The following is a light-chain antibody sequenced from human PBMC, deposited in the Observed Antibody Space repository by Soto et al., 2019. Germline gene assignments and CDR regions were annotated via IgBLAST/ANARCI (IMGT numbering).Light chain of an antibody. CDR3: QRYNNWPPWT. V-gene: IGKV3-15*01. CDR2: DAS. J-gene: IGKJ1*01. CDR1: QSVSSN. Sequence: EIVMTQSPATLSVSPGERATLSCRASQSVSSNLAWYQQKPGQAPRLLIYDASTRATGIQARFSGSGSGTEFTLTISSLQSKDFAVYYCQRYNNWPPWTFGQGTKVEIK.